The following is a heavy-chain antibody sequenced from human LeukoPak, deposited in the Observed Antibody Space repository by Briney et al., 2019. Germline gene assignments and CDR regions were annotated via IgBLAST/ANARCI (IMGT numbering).Heavy chain of an antibody. CDR1: GGSISSYY. D-gene: IGHD4/OR15-4a*01. J-gene: IGHJ4*02. CDR2: IYTSGST. V-gene: IGHV4-4*07. CDR3: ARGGTLMTMVN. Sequence: SETLSLTCTVSGGSISSYYWSWIRQPAGKGLEWIGRIYTSGSTYYDPSLKSRVTISVDTSKNQFSLNLNSVTAADTAVYYCARGGTLMTMVNWGQGTLVTVSS.